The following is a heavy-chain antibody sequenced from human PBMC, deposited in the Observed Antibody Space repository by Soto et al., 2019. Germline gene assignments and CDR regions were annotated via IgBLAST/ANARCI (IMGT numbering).Heavy chain of an antibody. CDR1: GFNFGSYW. CDR2: IKQDGSEK. J-gene: IGHJ1*01. V-gene: IGHV3-7*01. D-gene: IGHD2-15*01. Sequence: GGSQRLSSTASGFNFGSYWMSWVRQAPGKGLEWVANIKQDGSEKYYVDSVKGRFTISRDNAKNSLYLQMNSLRAEDTAVYYCARRDNTNEYFQHWGQGTLVTVSS. CDR3: ARRDNTNEYFQH.